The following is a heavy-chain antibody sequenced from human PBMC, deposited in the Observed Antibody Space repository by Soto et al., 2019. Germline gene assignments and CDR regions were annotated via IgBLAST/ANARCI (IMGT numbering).Heavy chain of an antibody. D-gene: IGHD2-21*02. CDR3: ARGGVVTANPFDY. Sequence: QVQLQESGPGLVKPSQTLSLTCTVSGGSISSGGYYWSWIRQHPGKGLEWIGYIYYSGSTNYNPSLKSRVTISVDTSKNQFSLKLSSVTAADTAVYYCARGGVVTANPFDYWGQGTLVTVSS. J-gene: IGHJ4*02. CDR2: IYYSGST. CDR1: GGSISSGGYY. V-gene: IGHV4-31*03.